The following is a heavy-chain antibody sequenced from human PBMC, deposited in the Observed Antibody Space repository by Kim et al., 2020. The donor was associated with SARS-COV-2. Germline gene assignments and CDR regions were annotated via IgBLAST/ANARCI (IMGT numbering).Heavy chain of an antibody. CDR3: ADSASSSWYESDY. V-gene: IGHV4-34*01. Sequence: YHPALKSRVTISVDTHKTQFSLKLSSVTAADTAVYYCADSASSSWYESDYWGQGTLVTVSS. D-gene: IGHD6-13*01. J-gene: IGHJ4*02.